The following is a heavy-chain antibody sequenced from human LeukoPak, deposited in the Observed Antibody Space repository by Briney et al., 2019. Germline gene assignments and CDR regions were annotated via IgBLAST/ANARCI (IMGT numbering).Heavy chain of an antibody. Sequence: PGGSLRLSCAVSGFTFSDHYMDWVRQAPGKGLEWVGRSRNRAKSYTTDYAASVKGRFTISRDDSKSTLYLQMNSLETEDTAVYYCSRDAPGDHWGQGTLVSVSS. J-gene: IGHJ4*02. D-gene: IGHD2-2*01. CDR1: GFTFSDHY. CDR3: SRDAPGDH. V-gene: IGHV3-72*01. CDR2: SRNRAKSYTT.